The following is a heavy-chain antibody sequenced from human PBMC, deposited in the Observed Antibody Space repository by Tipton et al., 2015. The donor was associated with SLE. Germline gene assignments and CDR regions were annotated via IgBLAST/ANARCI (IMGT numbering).Heavy chain of an antibody. CDR3: ARDGDVGVPGAFDI. Sequence: SLRLSCAASGFTFTNFWMSWVRQAPGKGLEWVANIKQDGSEIYYVDSVKGRFTISRDDAKKSLSLQMNSLRGEDTAVYYCARDGDVGVPGAFDIWGQGTMVTVSS. J-gene: IGHJ3*02. V-gene: IGHV3-7*01. D-gene: IGHD3-16*01. CDR2: IKQDGSEI. CDR1: GFTFTNFW.